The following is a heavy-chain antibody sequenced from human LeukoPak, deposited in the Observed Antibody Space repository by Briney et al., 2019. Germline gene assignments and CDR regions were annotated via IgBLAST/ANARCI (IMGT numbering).Heavy chain of an antibody. V-gene: IGHV3-30*18. D-gene: IGHD2-8*01. CDR2: IAHTGQKT. Sequence: QSGGSLTLSCAASVLTFTNYGMHWARHAPGKGLECVPVIAHTGQKTYYAESVRGRFTVSRDKSKDTVDLQMNSLRTEDTAMYYCAKDLFDMLTTIVYYCHAMDIWGRGTTVTVSS. CDR3: AKDLFDMLTTIVYYCHAMDI. J-gene: IGHJ6*02. CDR1: VLTFTNYG.